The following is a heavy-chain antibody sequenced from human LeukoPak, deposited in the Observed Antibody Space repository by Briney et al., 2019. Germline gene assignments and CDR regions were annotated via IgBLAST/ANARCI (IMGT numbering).Heavy chain of an antibody. V-gene: IGHV3-20*04. CDR1: GFNFGDYG. Sequence: GGSLRLSCAASGFNFGDYGMTWVRQAPGRGLEWVSGISWSGDSTNYADSVKGRFTISRDSAKNSLYLQMNSLRAEDTALYYCARAYYYDNGVYYYAFSDYWGQGTLVTVSS. CDR2: ISWSGDST. J-gene: IGHJ4*02. D-gene: IGHD3-22*01. CDR3: ARAYYYDNGVYYYAFSDY.